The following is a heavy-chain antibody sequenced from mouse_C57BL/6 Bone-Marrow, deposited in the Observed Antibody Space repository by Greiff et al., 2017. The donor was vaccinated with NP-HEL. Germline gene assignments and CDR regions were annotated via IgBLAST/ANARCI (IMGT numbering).Heavy chain of an antibody. CDR1: GYTFTDYY. Sequence: EVQLQQSGPELVKPGASVKISCKASGYTFTDYYMNWVKQSHGKSLEWIGDINPNNGGTSYNQKFKGKATLTVDKSSSTAYMELRSLTSEDSAVYYCARWDYGFAYWGQGTLVTVSA. D-gene: IGHD1-1*01. J-gene: IGHJ3*01. V-gene: IGHV1-26*01. CDR2: INPNNGGT. CDR3: ARWDYGFAY.